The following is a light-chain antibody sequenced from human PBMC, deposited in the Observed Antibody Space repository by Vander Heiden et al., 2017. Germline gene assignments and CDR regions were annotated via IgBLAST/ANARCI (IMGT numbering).Light chain of an antibody. J-gene: IGLJ2*01. CDR2: DVH. Sequence: QSALTQPASVAGSPGQAIAISCTGPSSDVGGEDYVSWYHRHPAKATKLLIFDVHNRPSGVANRFSGSTSGNTATLTISALPAEDEADFYCSSYPSSSTIEMVFGGGTKLTVL. V-gene: IGLV2-14*03. CDR1: SSDVGGEDY. CDR3: SSYPSSSTIEMV.